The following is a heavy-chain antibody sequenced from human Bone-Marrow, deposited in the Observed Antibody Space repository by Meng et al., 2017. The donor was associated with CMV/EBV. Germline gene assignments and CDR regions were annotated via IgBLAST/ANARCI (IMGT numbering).Heavy chain of an antibody. V-gene: IGHV3-15*07. CDR2: IKSKTDGGTT. CDR3: TTDGTFYDILTGWTPVHY. D-gene: IGHD3-9*01. J-gene: IGHJ4*02. CDR1: NGW. Sequence: NGWMNWVRQAPGKGLEWVGRIKSKTDGGTTDYAAPVKGRFTISRDDSKNTLYLQMNSLKTEDTAVYYCTTDGTFYDILTGWTPVHYWGQGTLVTVSS.